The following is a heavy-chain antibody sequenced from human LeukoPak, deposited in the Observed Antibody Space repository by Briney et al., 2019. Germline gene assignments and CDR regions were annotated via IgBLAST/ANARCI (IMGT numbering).Heavy chain of an antibody. Sequence: SETLSLTCAVYGGSFSGYYWSWIRQPPGKGLEWIGEINHSGSTNYNPSLKSRVTISVDTSKNQFSLKLSSVTAADTAVYYCARQWGDIVVVPAAVRYYYYGMDVWGQGTTVTVSS. V-gene: IGHV4-34*01. CDR1: GGSFSGYY. CDR3: ARQWGDIVVVPAAVRYYYYGMDV. D-gene: IGHD2-2*01. J-gene: IGHJ6*02. CDR2: INHSGST.